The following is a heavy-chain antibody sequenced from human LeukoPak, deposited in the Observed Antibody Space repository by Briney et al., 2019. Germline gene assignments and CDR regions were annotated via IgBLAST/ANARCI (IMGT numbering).Heavy chain of an antibody. CDR2: IYYSGST. V-gene: IGHV4-59*01. CDR3: ARSHFRYCSSTSCPYYMDV. D-gene: IGHD2-2*01. CDR1: GGSISSYY. Sequence: KPSETLSLTCTVSGGSISSYYWSWIRQPPGKGLEWIGYIYYSGSTNYNPSLKSRVTISVDTSKNQFFLKLSSVTAADTAVYYCARSHFRYCSSTSCPYYMDVWGKGTTVTVSS. J-gene: IGHJ6*03.